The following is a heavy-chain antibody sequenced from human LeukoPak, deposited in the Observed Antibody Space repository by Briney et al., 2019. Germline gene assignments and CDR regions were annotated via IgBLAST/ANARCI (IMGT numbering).Heavy chain of an antibody. Sequence: QSGGSLRLSCAASGFTFSSYGIHWVRQAPGKGLEWVAVIWYDGSNKYYADSVKGRFTIPRDNSKNTLYLQMNSLRAEDTAVYYCAKDALAYCGGDCYWGFDYWGQGTLVTVSS. CDR1: GFTFSSYG. V-gene: IGHV3-33*06. CDR2: IWYDGSNK. CDR3: AKDALAYCGGDCYWGFDY. J-gene: IGHJ4*02. D-gene: IGHD2-21*02.